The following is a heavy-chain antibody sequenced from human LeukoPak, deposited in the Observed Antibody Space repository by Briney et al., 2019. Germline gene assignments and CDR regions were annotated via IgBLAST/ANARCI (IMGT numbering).Heavy chain of an antibody. J-gene: IGHJ5*02. V-gene: IGHV1-2*06. CDR1: GYTFTGYY. Sequence: ASVKVSCKASGYTFTGYYMHWVRQAPGQGLEWMGRINPNGGGTNYAQKFQGRVTMTRDTSISTAYMELSRLRSDDTAVYYCARVFQLWLNWFDPWGQGTLVTVSS. CDR3: ARVFQLWLNWFDP. CDR2: INPNGGGT. D-gene: IGHD5-18*01.